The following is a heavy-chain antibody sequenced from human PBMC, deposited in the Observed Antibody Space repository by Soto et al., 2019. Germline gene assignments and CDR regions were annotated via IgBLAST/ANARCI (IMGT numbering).Heavy chain of an antibody. J-gene: IGHJ4*02. V-gene: IGHV4-31*03. Sequence: SETLSLTCTVSGGSISSGGYYWSWIRQHPGKGLEWIGYIYYSGSTYYNPSLKSRVTISVDTSKNQFSLKLSSVTAADTAVYYCARDLAGEPTFDYWGQGTLVTVSS. CDR1: GGSISSGGYY. CDR3: ARDLAGEPTFDY. CDR2: IYYSGST. D-gene: IGHD3-10*01.